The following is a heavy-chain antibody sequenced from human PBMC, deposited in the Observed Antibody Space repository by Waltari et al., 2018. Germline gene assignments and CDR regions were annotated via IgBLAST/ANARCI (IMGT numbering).Heavy chain of an antibody. CDR3: AKEGGLWFGELSDAFDI. Sequence: EVQLLESGGGLVQPGGSLRLSCAASGFTFSSYAMSWVRQAPGKGLEWVSAISGSGGSTYYADSVKGRFTIPRDNSKNTLYLQMNSLRAEDTAVYYCAKEGGLWFGELSDAFDIWGQGTMVTVSS. J-gene: IGHJ3*02. V-gene: IGHV3-23*01. CDR1: GFTFSSYA. D-gene: IGHD3-10*01. CDR2: ISGSGGST.